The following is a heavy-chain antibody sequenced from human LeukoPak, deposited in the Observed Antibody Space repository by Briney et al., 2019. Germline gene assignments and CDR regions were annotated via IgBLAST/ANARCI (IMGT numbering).Heavy chain of an antibody. Sequence: ASVKVSCKASGYTFTSYGISWVRQAPGQGLEWMRWISAYNGNTNYAQKLQGRVTMTTDTSTSTAYMELRSLRSDDTAVYYCARARKPPGSYYYYYYMDVWGKGTTVTVSS. CDR3: ARARKPPGSYYYYYYMDV. V-gene: IGHV1-18*01. D-gene: IGHD1-14*01. CDR2: ISAYNGNT. J-gene: IGHJ6*03. CDR1: GYTFTSYG.